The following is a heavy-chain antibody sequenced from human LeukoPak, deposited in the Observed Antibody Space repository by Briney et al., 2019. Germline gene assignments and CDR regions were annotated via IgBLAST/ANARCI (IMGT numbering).Heavy chain of an antibody. CDR1: GGSISGSNYY. V-gene: IGHV4-39*02. D-gene: IGHD4-23*01. Sequence: TSETLSLTCSVSGGSISGSNYYWGWIRQPPGKGLEWIGNIYYSGSTYYSPSLKSRVTISVDKSKNQFSLKLSSVTAADTALYFCVGDYGGDSQFYYWGQGSLVTVSS. CDR3: VGDYGGDSQFYY. CDR2: IYYSGST. J-gene: IGHJ4*02.